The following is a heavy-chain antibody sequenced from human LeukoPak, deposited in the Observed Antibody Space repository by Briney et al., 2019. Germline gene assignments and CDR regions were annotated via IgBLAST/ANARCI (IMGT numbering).Heavy chain of an antibody. V-gene: IGHV4-34*01. CDR2: INHSGST. D-gene: IGHD2-2*01. CDR3: ARASIEYCSSTSCHGLVWATAVAAFSI. Sequence: SETLSLTCAVYGGSFSGYYWSWIRQPPGKGLEWIGEINHSGSTNYNPSLKSRVTISVDTSKNQFSLKLSSVTAADTAVYYCARASIEYCSSTSCHGLVWATAVAAFSIWGQGTLVTVSS. CDR1: GGSFSGYY. J-gene: IGHJ4*02.